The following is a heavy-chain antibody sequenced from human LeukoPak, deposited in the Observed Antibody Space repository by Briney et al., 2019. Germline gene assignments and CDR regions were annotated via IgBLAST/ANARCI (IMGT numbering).Heavy chain of an antibody. CDR3: ARHEDGYNN. Sequence: PSETLSLTCTVSGGSISSSSYFWGWIRQPPGKGLEWIGSIYYSGTTYYNPSLKSRVTISVDTSKNQFSLKLSSVTAADPAVYYCARHEDGYNNWGQGTLVTVSS. CDR2: IYYSGTT. D-gene: IGHD5-24*01. J-gene: IGHJ4*02. CDR1: GGSISSSSYF. V-gene: IGHV4-39*01.